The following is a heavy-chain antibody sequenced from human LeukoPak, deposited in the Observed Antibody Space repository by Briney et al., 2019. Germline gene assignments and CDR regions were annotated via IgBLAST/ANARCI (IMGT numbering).Heavy chain of an antibody. J-gene: IGHJ4*02. D-gene: IGHD2-8*01. CDR2: VSVDGDTK. Sequence: PGGSLRLSCAAPGFTFDDFPMHWVRQQPGKGLEWVSLVSVDGDTKYYADSVRGRFTISRDNSKNSLYLQMNSLRIEDTAFYYCAKDIIGYAPLWGQGTLVTVSS. V-gene: IGHV3-43*01. CDR1: GFTFDDFP. CDR3: AKDIIGYAPL.